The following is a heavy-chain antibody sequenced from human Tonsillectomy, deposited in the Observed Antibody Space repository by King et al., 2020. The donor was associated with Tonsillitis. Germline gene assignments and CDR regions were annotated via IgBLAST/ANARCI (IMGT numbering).Heavy chain of an antibody. J-gene: IGHJ4*02. CDR3: ATSIAAAGGLDY. Sequence: VQLVESGRGLVQPGGSLRLSCAASGFTFSSYDMHWVRQATGKGLEWVSAIGTAGDTYYPGSVKGRFTISRENAKNSLYLQMNSLRAGDTAVYYCATSIAAAGGLDYWGQGTLVTVSS. CDR1: GFTFSSYD. V-gene: IGHV3-13*01. CDR2: IGTAGDT. D-gene: IGHD6-13*01.